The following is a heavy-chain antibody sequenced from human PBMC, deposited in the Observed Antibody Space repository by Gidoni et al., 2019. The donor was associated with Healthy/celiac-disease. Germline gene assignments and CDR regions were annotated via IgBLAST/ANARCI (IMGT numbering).Heavy chain of an antibody. CDR2: IIPIFGTA. CDR3: ATYYYGSGSYVFDY. V-gene: IGHV1-69*01. CDR1: GGTFSSYA. J-gene: IGHJ4*02. Sequence: QVQLVQSGAEVKKPGSSVKVSCKASGGTFSSYAISWVRQAPGQGLEWMGGIIPIFGTANYAQKFQGRVTITADESTSTAYMELSSLRSEDTAVYYCATYYYGSGSYVFDYWGQGTLVTVSS. D-gene: IGHD3-10*01.